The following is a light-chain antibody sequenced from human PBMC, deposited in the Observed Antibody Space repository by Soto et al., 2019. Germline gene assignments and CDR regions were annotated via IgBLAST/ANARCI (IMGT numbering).Light chain of an antibody. CDR3: SSYTSSSTLVYV. CDR1: SSDVGGYNY. J-gene: IGLJ1*01. V-gene: IGLV2-14*01. Sequence: QSVLTQPASVSGSPGQSITISCTGTSSDVGGYNYVSWYQQHPGKAPKLMIYDVSNRPSGVSNRFSGSKSGNTASLTISGLQAEDKADYYCSSYTSSSTLVYVFGTGTKVTVL. CDR2: DVS.